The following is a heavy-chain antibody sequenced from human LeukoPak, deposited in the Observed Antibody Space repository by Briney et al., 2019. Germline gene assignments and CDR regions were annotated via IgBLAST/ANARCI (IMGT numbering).Heavy chain of an antibody. CDR2: IYYSGKT. J-gene: IGHJ5*02. D-gene: IGHD6-19*01. V-gene: IGHV4-39*07. Sequence: SETLSLTCTVSGGSISSSSYYWGWIRQPPGKGLEWIGSIYYSGKTYYNASLKSRVTISVDTSKNQFSLKLSSVTAADTAVYYCARDPSSGWYRWFDPWGQGTLVTVSS. CDR3: ARDPSSGWYRWFDP. CDR1: GGSISSSSYY.